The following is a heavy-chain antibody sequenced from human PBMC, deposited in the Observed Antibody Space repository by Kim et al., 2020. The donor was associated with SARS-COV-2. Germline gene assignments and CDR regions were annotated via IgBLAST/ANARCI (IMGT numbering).Heavy chain of an antibody. D-gene: IGHD2-21*02. J-gene: IGHJ6*02. CDR3: ATSIVVVTAVYYGMDV. V-gene: IGHV1-24*01. CDR2: FDPEDGET. Sequence: ASVKVSCKVSGYTLTELSMHWVRQAPGKGLEWMGGFDPEDGETIYPQKFQGRVTMTEDTSTDTAYMELSSLRSEDTAVYYCATSIVVVTAVYYGMDVWGQGTTVTVSS. CDR1: GYTLTELS.